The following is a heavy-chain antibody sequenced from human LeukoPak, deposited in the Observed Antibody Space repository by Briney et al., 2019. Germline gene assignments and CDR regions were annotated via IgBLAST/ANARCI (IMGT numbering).Heavy chain of an antibody. Sequence: GGSLGLSCAASGFTFSDYYMSWIRQAPGKGLEWVSYISSSSSYTNYADSVKGRFTISRDNSKNTLYLQMNSLRVEDTALYYCARETKIDYWGQGALVTVSS. D-gene: IGHD1-7*01. V-gene: IGHV3-11*05. CDR3: ARETKIDY. CDR2: ISSSSSYT. J-gene: IGHJ4*02. CDR1: GFTFSDYY.